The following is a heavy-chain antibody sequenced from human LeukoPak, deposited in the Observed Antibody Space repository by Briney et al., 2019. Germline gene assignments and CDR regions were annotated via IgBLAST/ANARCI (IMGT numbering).Heavy chain of an antibody. V-gene: IGHV3-21*01. CDR2: ITGISIYI. Sequence: PGGSLRLSCAASGFTFSSYTMNWVRQAPGKGLEWVSSITGISIYIYYADSVKGRFTISRDNGKNSLYLQMNSLRAEDTAVYYCARQNYGAAPLRYWGQGTLVTVSS. D-gene: IGHD4/OR15-4a*01. CDR1: GFTFSSYT. J-gene: IGHJ4*02. CDR3: ARQNYGAAPLRY.